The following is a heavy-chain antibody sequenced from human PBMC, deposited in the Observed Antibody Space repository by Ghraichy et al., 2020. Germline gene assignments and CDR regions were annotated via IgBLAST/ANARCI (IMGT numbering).Heavy chain of an antibody. CDR3: AWMITVATIGH. D-gene: IGHD4-17*01. Sequence: GGSLRLSCAASGFTFSDAWMSWVRQAPGKGLEFVGRIVSRGSGATAGYAAPVQGRFTISRDDSRNTVYLQMNNLKSEDTAIYFCAWMITVATIGHWGQGTLVTVSS. CDR2: IVSRGSGATA. J-gene: IGHJ5*02. CDR1: GFTFSDAW. V-gene: IGHV3-15*04.